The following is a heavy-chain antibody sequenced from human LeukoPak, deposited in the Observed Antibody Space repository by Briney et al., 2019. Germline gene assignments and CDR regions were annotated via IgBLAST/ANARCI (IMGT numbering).Heavy chain of an antibody. D-gene: IGHD4-17*01. Sequence: SVKLTYKDSGGTFSSYAISCERQAPGQGLEYMGTIIPIFGIANYAQKFQGRVTITADKSTSTAYMELSSLRSEDTAVYYCARVPLLLSPGDYAWFDPWGQGTLVTVSS. CDR2: IIPIFGIA. V-gene: IGHV1-69*04. CDR3: ARVPLLLSPGDYAWFDP. J-gene: IGHJ5*02. CDR1: GGTFSSYA.